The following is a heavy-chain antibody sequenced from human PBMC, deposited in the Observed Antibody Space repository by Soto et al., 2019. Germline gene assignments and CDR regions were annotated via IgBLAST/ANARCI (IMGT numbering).Heavy chain of an antibody. Sequence: GGSLRLSCAASGFTLSDYYMSWIRQAPGKGLEWVSYISSSSSTIYYADSVKGRFTISRDNAENSLYLQMNSLRAEDTAVYYCARGEAVADPSYYYYYMDVWGKGTTVTVSS. CDR1: GFTLSDYY. D-gene: IGHD6-19*01. V-gene: IGHV3-11*04. J-gene: IGHJ6*03. CDR2: ISSSSSTI. CDR3: ARGEAVADPSYYYYYMDV.